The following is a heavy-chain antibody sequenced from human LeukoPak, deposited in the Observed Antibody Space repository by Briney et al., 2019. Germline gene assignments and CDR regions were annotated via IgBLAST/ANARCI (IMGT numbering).Heavy chain of an antibody. J-gene: IGHJ4*02. CDR1: GGSFSGYY. CDR2: IYTSGST. V-gene: IGHV4-4*07. D-gene: IGHD6-13*01. Sequence: PSETLSLACAVYGGSFSGYYWSWIRQPAGKGLEWIGRIYTSGSTNYNPSLKSRVTMSVDTSKNQFSLKLSSVTAADTAVSYCARDFSGYSSSWYGEHFDYWGQGTLVTVSS. CDR3: ARDFSGYSSSWYGEHFDY.